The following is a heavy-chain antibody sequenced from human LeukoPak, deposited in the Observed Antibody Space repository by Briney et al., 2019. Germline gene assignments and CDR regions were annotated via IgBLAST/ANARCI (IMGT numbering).Heavy chain of an antibody. J-gene: IGHJ5*02. CDR1: GGSFSGYY. CDR2: INHSGST. Sequence: SETLSLTCAVYGGSFSGYYWSWIRQPPGKGLEWIGEINHSGSTNYNPSLKSRVTISVDTSKNQFSLKLSSVTAADTAVYYCARGGIRLWNNWFDPWGQGTLVTVSS. D-gene: IGHD5-18*01. V-gene: IGHV4-34*01. CDR3: ARGGIRLWNNWFDP.